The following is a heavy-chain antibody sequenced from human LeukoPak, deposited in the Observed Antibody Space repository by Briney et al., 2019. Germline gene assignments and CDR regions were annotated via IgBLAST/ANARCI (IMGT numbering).Heavy chain of an antibody. CDR2: ISSSSSTI. CDR1: GFTFSSYS. V-gene: IGHV3-48*01. CDR3: ARATRFGELIDYMDV. J-gene: IGHJ6*03. Sequence: PGGSLRLSCAASGFTFSSYSMNWVRQAPGKGLEWVSYISSSSSTIYYADSVKGRFTIPRDNAKNSLYLQMNSRRAEDTAVYYCARATRFGELIDYMDVWGKGTTVTISS. D-gene: IGHD3-10*01.